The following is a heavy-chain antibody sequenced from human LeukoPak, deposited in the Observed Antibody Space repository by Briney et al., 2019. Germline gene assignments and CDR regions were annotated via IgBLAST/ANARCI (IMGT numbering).Heavy chain of an antibody. V-gene: IGHV3-7*03. CDR1: GFPFSSYW. Sequence: PGGSLRLSFAASGFPFSSYWMSWVRPAPGKGLEWVANIKQDGSEKYYVDSVKGRFTISRDNAKNSLYLQMNSLRAEDTAVYYCASPLGPWGQGTLVTVSS. CDR3: ASPLGP. CDR2: IKQDGSEK. J-gene: IGHJ5*02.